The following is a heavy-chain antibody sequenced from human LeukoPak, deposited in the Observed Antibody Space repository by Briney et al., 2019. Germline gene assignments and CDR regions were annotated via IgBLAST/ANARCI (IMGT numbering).Heavy chain of an antibody. J-gene: IGHJ3*01. D-gene: IGHD6-6*01. CDR1: GFTFSGFW. CDR3: ARSSYSSSSSV. CDR2: INSDGSEG. Sequence: GGSLRLSCAVSGFTFSGFWMSWSRQAPGKGLEWVAGINSDGSEGYYADVVKGRFTISRDDAKNSLYLQINSLRAEDTAVYYCARSSYSSSSSVWGQGTMVTVSS. V-gene: IGHV3-7*03.